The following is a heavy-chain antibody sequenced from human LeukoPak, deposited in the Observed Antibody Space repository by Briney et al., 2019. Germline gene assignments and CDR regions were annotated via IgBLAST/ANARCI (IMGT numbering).Heavy chain of an antibody. V-gene: IGHV4-34*01. CDR1: GFTVSSNY. Sequence: GSLRLSCAASGFTVSSNYMSWVRQPPGKGLEWIGENNYRGSSNYNSSLKSRISISVDTSKNQFSLKMNSVTAADTAVYYCARGKDDGVWGSYRFEPNWFNPWGQGTLVTVSP. D-gene: IGHD3-16*02. J-gene: IGHJ5*02. CDR2: NNYRGSS. CDR3: ARGKDDGVWGSYRFEPNWFNP.